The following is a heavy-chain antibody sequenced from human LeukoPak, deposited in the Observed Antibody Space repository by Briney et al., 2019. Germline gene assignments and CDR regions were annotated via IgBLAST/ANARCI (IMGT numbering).Heavy chain of an antibody. D-gene: IGHD6-19*01. J-gene: IGHJ6*03. CDR2: INHSGST. Sequence: SETLSLTCAVYGGSFSPYYWSWIRQPPGKGLEWIGEINHSGSTNYNPSLKSRVTISVDTSKNQFSLRLSSVTAADTAVYYCAGLGWLGDYYFYYVTVWGKGTTVTVSS. V-gene: IGHV4-34*01. CDR1: GGSFSPYY. CDR3: AGLGWLGDYYFYYVTV.